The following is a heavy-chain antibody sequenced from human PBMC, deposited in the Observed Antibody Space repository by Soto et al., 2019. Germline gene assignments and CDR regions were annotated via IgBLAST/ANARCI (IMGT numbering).Heavy chain of an antibody. CDR1: GGSISSGGYS. Sequence: QLQLQESGSGLVKPSQTLSLTCAFSGGSISSGGYSWSWIRQPPGKGLEWIGYIYYGSTYYNPSLKSRVTISVDRSKNQFSLKLSSVTAADTAVYYCARTPDIWGQGTMVTVSS. V-gene: IGHV4-30-2*01. J-gene: IGHJ3*02. CDR2: IYYGST. CDR3: ARTPDI.